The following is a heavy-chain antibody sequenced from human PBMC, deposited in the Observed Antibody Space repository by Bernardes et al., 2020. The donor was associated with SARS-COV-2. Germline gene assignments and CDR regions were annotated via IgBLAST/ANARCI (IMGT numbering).Heavy chain of an antibody. J-gene: IGHJ3*02. CDR3: AREGCSSTSCYFGGSDAFDI. CDR1: GFTFDDYG. V-gene: IGHV3-20*04. CDR2: INWNGGST. D-gene: IGHD2-2*01. Sequence: GGSLRLSCAASGFTFDDYGMSWVRQAPGKGLEWVSGINWNGGSTGYADSVKGRFTISRDNAKNSLYLQMNSLRAEDTALYYCAREGCSSTSCYFGGSDAFDIWGQGTMGTVSS.